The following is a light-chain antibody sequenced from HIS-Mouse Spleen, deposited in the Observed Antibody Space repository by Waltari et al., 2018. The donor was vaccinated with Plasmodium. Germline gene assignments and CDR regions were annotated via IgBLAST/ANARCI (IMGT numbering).Light chain of an antibody. CDR2: RDS. J-gene: IGLJ2*01. CDR1: NLGSKN. Sequence: SYELTQPLSVSVALGQTARITCGGNNLGSKNVHGYQQKPGQAPVLVSYRDSNRPSGIPERFSGSNSGNTATLTISRAQAGDEADYYCQVWDSSTVVFGGGTKLTVL. V-gene: IGLV3-9*01. CDR3: QVWDSSTVV.